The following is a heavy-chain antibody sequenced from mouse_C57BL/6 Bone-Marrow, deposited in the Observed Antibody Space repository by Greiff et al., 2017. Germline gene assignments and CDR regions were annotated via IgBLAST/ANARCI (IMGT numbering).Heavy chain of an antibody. Sequence: QVQLQQPGAELVMPGASVKLSCKASGYTFTSYWMHWVKQRPGQGLEWIGEIDPSDSYTNYNQKFKGKSTLTVDKSSSTAYMQLSSLTSEDSAFYYCVSSYYYGSSYWFAYWGQGTLVTVSA. CDR2: IDPSDSYT. CDR3: VSSYYYGSSYWFAY. J-gene: IGHJ3*01. CDR1: GYTFTSYW. D-gene: IGHD1-1*01. V-gene: IGHV1-69*01.